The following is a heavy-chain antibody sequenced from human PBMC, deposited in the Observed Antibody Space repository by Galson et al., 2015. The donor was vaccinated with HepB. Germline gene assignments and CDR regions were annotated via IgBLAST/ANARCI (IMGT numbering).Heavy chain of an antibody. CDR1: GYTFTDYY. Sequence: SVKVSCKASGYTFTDYYINWVRQAPGQGLEWKGWINPSSGGTNYAHKFQGRVTMTGDTSISTAYMELRSLRSDDTAVYYCARDTVQTGITGSTTFDYWGLGTLVTVSS. D-gene: IGHD1-7*01. J-gene: IGHJ4*02. V-gene: IGHV1-2*02. CDR3: ARDTVQTGITGSTTFDY. CDR2: INPSSGGT.